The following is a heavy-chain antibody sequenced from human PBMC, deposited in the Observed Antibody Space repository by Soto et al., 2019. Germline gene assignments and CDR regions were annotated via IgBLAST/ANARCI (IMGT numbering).Heavy chain of an antibody. CDR1: GYTFTAPY. D-gene: IGHD1-26*01. J-gene: IGHJ3*02. V-gene: IGHV1-46*01. Sequence: ASVKVSCKASGYTFTAPYMHWVRQAPGQGLEWMGIIDPSGGSTSNSQKFQGRVTMTRDTSTSTVYMELNSLRSEDTAVFYCARDSGHYYRSDAFDIWGQGTMVTVSS. CDR3: ARDSGHYYRSDAFDI. CDR2: IDPSGGST.